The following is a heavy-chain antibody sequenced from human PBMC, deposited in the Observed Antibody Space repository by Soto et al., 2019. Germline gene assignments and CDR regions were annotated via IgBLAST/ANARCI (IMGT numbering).Heavy chain of an antibody. Sequence: QVEVVRSGGGVVQPGKSVRLSCKASGFIFSDYGVHWARQAPGKGLQWVAFISNNSSHEYYADSVKGRFTISRDNSQNTVYLHLKSLRPEDTAVYYCVPNFDYWGQGTRVNVS. J-gene: IGHJ4*02. V-gene: IGHV3-30*03. CDR1: GFIFSDYG. CDR3: VPNFDY. CDR2: ISNNSSHE.